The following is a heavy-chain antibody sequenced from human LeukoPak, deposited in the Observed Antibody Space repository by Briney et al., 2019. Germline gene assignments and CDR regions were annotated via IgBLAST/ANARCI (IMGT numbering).Heavy chain of an antibody. CDR2: IYYSGST. J-gene: IGHJ4*02. D-gene: IGHD2-21*02. CDR3: ASLGAYCGGDCYPTFDY. Sequence: SETLSLTCTVSGGSISSSSYYWGWIRQPPGKGLEWLGTIYYSGSTYYNSSLKSRVTISIDTSKNQFSLKLSSVTAADTAVYYCASLGAYCGGDCYPTFDYWGQGTLVTVSS. CDR1: GGSISSSSYY. V-gene: IGHV4-39*01.